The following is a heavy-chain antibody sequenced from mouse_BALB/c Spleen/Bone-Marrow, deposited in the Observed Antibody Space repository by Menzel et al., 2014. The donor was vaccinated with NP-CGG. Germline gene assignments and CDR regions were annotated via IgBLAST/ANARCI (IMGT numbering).Heavy chain of an antibody. V-gene: IGHV5-17*02. Sequence: EVQRVESGGGLVQPGGSRKLSCAASGFTFSSFGMHWVRQAPEKGLEWVAYISSGSSTIYYADTVKGRFTISRDNPKNTLLLQMTSLRSEDTAMYYCARYGYYDAMDYWGQGTSVTVSS. J-gene: IGHJ4*01. CDR1: GFTFSSFG. CDR3: ARYGYYDAMDY. CDR2: ISSGSSTI. D-gene: IGHD2-2*01.